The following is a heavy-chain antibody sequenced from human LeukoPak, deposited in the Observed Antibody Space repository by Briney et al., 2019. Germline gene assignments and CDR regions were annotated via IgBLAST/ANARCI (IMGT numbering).Heavy chain of an antibody. D-gene: IGHD6-6*01. CDR3: ARDLWGSSGP. J-gene: IGHJ5*02. CDR2: INNGGTTM. CDR1: GFTFSSYS. Sequence: GGSLRLSCAASGFTFSSYSMNWVRQAPGKGLEWVSFINNGGTTMYYADSVKGRFTISRDNAKSPLYLQMNSLRAEDTAVYYCARDLWGSSGPWGQGTLVTVSS. V-gene: IGHV3-48*01.